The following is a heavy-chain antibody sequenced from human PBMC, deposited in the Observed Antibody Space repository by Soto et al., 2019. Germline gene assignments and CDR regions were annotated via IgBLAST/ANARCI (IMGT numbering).Heavy chain of an antibody. Sequence: KASETLSLTCTVSGGSISSGGYYWSWIRQHPGKGLEWIGYIYYSGSTYYNPSLKSRVTISVDTSKNQFSLKLSSVTAADTAVYYCASVDTEVAGTSWFDPWGQGTLVTVSS. J-gene: IGHJ5*02. CDR2: IYYSGST. D-gene: IGHD6-19*01. CDR3: ASVDTEVAGTSWFDP. V-gene: IGHV4-31*03. CDR1: GGSISSGGYY.